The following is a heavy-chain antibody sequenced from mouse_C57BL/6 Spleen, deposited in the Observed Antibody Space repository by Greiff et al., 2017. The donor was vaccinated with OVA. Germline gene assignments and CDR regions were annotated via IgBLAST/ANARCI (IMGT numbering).Heavy chain of an antibody. CDR2: ISDGGSYT. V-gene: IGHV5-4*03. CDR3: ARRGYGNYVEYFDY. Sequence: EVKVEESGGGLVKPGGSLKLSCAASGFTFSSYAMSWVRQTPEKRLEWVATISDGGSYTYYPDNVKGRFTISRDNAKNNLYLQMSHLKSEDTAMYYCARRGYGNYVEYFDYWGQGTTLTVSS. D-gene: IGHD2-10*02. CDR1: GFTFSSYA. J-gene: IGHJ2*01.